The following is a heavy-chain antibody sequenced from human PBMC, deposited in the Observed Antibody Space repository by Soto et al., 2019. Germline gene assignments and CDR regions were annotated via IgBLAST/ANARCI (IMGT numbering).Heavy chain of an antibody. CDR3: TRDWDCSVSTWEFVGH. CDR1: GGTFSPYT. V-gene: IGHV1-69*08. Sequence: QVHLVQSGAEVKKPGSSVKVSCKASGGTFSPYTINWVRQAPGQGLEWMGRIIPFLVLTNHAQKFQDRVTITADKSTSTAYLEFRSLRSEDTAVYYCTRDWDCSVSTWEFVGHWGQGTLVTVSS. D-gene: IGHD1-26*01. J-gene: IGHJ4*02. CDR2: IIPFLVLT.